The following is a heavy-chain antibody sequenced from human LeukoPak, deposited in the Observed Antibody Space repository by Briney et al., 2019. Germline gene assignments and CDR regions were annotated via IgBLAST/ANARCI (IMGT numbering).Heavy chain of an antibody. D-gene: IGHD3-10*01. CDR2: ISSSSSSTI. V-gene: IGHV3-48*04. Sequence: GGSLRLSCAASGFTFSSYNMNWVRQAPGKGLEWVSYISSSSSSTIYYADSVKGRFTISRDNAKNSLYLQMNSLRAEDTAVYYCARLDRDLGYYYMDVWGKGTTVTVSS. CDR1: GFTFSSYN. CDR3: ARLDRDLGYYYMDV. J-gene: IGHJ6*03.